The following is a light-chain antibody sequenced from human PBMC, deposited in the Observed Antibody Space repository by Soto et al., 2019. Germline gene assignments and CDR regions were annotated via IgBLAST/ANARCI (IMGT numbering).Light chain of an antibody. CDR1: SSDVGGYNF. Sequence: QSALTQPPSASGSPGQSVTISCTGTSSDVGGYNFVAWYQQHPGKAPKLMISEVSKRPSGVPDRFSGSKSDDTASLTVSGLQAEDEADYYCSSYAGSNIFVFGTGTKLTVL. J-gene: IGLJ1*01. CDR3: SSYAGSNIFV. CDR2: EVS. V-gene: IGLV2-8*01.